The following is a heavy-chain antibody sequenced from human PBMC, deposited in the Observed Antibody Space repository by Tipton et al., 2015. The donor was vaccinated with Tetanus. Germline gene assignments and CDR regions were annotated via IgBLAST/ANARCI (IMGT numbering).Heavy chain of an antibody. D-gene: IGHD1-1*01. CDR3: ARGGDNLTFQRPTGRWFDP. CDR1: GGSVSSGAYC. V-gene: IGHV4-31*03. Sequence: LTCTVSGGSVSSGAYCWSWIRQHPGKGLESIGCISSRGSTYYNPSLTSRVSISVDTSKNQFSLKLTSVTAADTAIYYCARGGDNLTFQRPTGRWFDPWGHGTLVTVSS. J-gene: IGHJ5*02. CDR2: ISSRGST.